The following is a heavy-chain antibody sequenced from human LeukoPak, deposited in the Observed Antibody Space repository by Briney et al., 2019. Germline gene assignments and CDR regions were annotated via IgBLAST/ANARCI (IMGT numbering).Heavy chain of an antibody. CDR1: GFTFDDYA. J-gene: IGHJ6*02. D-gene: IGHD3-9*01. Sequence: GGSLRLSCAASGFTFDDYAMHWVRQAPGKGLEWVSLISGVGGSTYYADSVKGRFTISRDNSKNSLYLQMNSLRTEDTALYYCAKDIRPPYYDILTGYYKGGYGMDVWGQGTTVTVSS. CDR2: ISGVGGST. CDR3: AKDIRPPYYDILTGYYKGGYGMDV. V-gene: IGHV3-43*02.